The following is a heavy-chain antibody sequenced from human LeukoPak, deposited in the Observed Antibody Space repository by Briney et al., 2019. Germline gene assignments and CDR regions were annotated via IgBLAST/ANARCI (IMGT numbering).Heavy chain of an antibody. D-gene: IGHD3-3*01. CDR1: GFTFSSYA. J-gene: IGHJ4*02. CDR3: AIASRLLYYFDY. Sequence: GGSLRLSCAASGFTFSSYAMSWVRQAPGKGLEWVSAISGSGGSTYYADSVKGRFTISRDNSKNTLYLQMNSLRAEDTAVYYCAIASRLLYYFDYWGQGTLVTVSS. CDR2: ISGSGGST. V-gene: IGHV3-23*01.